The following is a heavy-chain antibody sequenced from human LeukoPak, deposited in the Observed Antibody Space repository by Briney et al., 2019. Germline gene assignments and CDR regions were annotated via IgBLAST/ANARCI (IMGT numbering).Heavy chain of an antibody. CDR1: GGSISSSSYH. CDR2: IYYSGST. D-gene: IGHD2-2*01. CDR3: ARLSPNIVVVPPAPGYVDY. J-gene: IGHJ4*02. V-gene: IGHV4-39*01. Sequence: PSETLSLTCTVSGGSISSSSYHWGWIRQPPGKGLEWIGNIYYSGSTYYNPSLKSRVTISVDTSKNQFSLKLSSVTAADTAVYYCARLSPNIVVVPPAPGYVDYWGQGTLVTVSS.